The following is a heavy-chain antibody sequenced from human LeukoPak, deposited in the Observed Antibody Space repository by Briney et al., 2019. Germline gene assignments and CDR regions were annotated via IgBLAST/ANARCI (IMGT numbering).Heavy chain of an antibody. D-gene: IGHD3-9*01. CDR1: GFTFSTYN. J-gene: IGHJ4*02. CDR3: ARGGLYYDTTAYYYMNY. Sequence: GGSLRLSCAASGFTFSTYNMHWVRQAPGKGLEWISYISTAGNVIFYADSVKGRFTISRDEAKNSLYLQMDSLRAEDTAFYYCARGGLYYDTTAYYYMNYWGQGTLVTVSS. CDR2: ISTAGNVI. V-gene: IGHV3-48*01.